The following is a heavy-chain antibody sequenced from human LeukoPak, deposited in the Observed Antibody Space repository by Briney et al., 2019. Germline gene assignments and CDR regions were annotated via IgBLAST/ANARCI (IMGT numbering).Heavy chain of an antibody. Sequence: GALRLSCAASGFTFSSYGMHWVRQAPGKGLEWVAVIWYDGSNKYYADSVKGRFTISRDNSKNTLYLQMNSLRAEDTAVYYCARDRGSYSTDYFGYWGQGTLVTVSS. J-gene: IGHJ4*02. V-gene: IGHV3-33*01. CDR3: ARDRGSYSTDYFGY. CDR1: GFTFSSYG. D-gene: IGHD1-26*01. CDR2: IWYDGSNK.